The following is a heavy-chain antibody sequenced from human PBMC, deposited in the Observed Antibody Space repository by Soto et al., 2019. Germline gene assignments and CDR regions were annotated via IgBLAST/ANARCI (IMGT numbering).Heavy chain of an antibody. D-gene: IGHD2-2*01. CDR3: ARRSTISSAHQFTH. V-gene: IGHV3-11*01. CDR1: GFTFSGYN. CDR2: ITRSGSNT. J-gene: IGHJ4*02. Sequence: QVQLVESGGGLVKPGGSLRLSCAASGFTFSGYNMSWIRQAPGTGLEWVSYITRSGSNTFDAESVKGRCTISRDNTMNLLYLQMNSPSAEHAAVYYCARRSTISSAHQFTHWGQGTLVTGSS.